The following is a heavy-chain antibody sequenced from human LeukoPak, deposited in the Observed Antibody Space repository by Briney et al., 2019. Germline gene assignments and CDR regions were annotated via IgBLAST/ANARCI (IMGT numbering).Heavy chain of an antibody. CDR2: INAGNGNT. D-gene: IGHD3-10*01. CDR3: ARGSTQMAGSVGY. CDR1: GYTFTSYA. Sequence: ASVKVSCKASGYTFTSYATHWVRQAPGQRLEWMGWINAGNGNTKYSQKFQSRVTITRDTSASTAYMELSSLRSEDTAVYYCARGSTQMAGSVGYWGQGTLVTVSS. J-gene: IGHJ4*02. V-gene: IGHV1-3*01.